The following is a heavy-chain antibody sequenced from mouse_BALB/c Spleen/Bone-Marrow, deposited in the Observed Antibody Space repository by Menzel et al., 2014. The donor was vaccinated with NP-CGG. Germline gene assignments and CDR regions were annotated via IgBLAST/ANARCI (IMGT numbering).Heavy chain of an antibody. CDR1: GYTFTRYT. J-gene: IGHJ4*01. CDR2: IIPNSGYS. V-gene: IGHV1-4*01. Sequence: QVQLQQSGAELARPGASVKMSCQASGYTFTRYTMHWEKKRPGQGLEWIGYIIPNSGYSYYNQKFKDKATLTADKSSSTAYMQLSSLTSEDSAVYYCTIRYYAMDYWGQGTSVTVSS. D-gene: IGHD1-1*01. CDR3: TIRYYAMDY.